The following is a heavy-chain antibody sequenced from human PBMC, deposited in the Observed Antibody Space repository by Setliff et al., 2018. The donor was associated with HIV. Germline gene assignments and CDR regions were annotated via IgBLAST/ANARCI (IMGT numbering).Heavy chain of an antibody. CDR1: GYSFTSYW. V-gene: IGHV5-51*01. J-gene: IGHJ3*02. CDR3: ARRAYRYGRTDALDI. CDR2: IYPGESDT. Sequence: GESLKISCKGSGYSFTSYWIGWVRQMPGKGLEWMGIIYPGESDTRYSPSFQGQVTISADKSISTAYLQWSSLKASDTAMYYCARRAYRYGRTDALDIWGQCTMVTVSS. D-gene: IGHD5-18*01.